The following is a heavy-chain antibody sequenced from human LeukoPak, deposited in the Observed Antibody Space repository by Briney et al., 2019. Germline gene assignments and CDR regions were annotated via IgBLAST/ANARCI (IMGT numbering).Heavy chain of an antibody. V-gene: IGHV4-4*02. CDR2: IHHSGST. CDR1: GGSISSCNW. CDR3: ARGRRYGGYAAPLGY. Sequence: SGTLSLTCAVSGGSISSCNWWSWVRQPPGKGLEWIGEIHHSGSTNYNPSLKSRVTISVDTSKNQFSLKLSSVTAADTAVYYCARGRRYGGYAAPLGYWGQGTLVTVSS. J-gene: IGHJ4*02. D-gene: IGHD5-12*01.